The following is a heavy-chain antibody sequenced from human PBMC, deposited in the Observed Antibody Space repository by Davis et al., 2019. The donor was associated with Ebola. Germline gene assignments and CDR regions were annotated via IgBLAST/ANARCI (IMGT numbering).Heavy chain of an antibody. J-gene: IGHJ4*02. V-gene: IGHV4-34*01. CDR1: GGSISSYY. CDR3: ASSWGSYRPFDY. D-gene: IGHD3-16*02. CDR2: INHSGST. Sequence: PSETLSLTCTVSGGSISSYYWSWIRQPPGKGLEWIGEINHSGSTNYNPSLKSRVTISVDTSKNQFSLKLSSVTAADTAVYYCASSWGSYRPFDYWGQGTLVTVSS.